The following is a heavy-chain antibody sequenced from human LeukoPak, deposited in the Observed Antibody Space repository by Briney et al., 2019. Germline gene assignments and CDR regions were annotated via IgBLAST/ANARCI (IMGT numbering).Heavy chain of an antibody. Sequence: SVKVSCKASGGTFSSYAISWVRQAPGQGLEWMGGIIPIFGTANYAQKFQGRVTITTDESTSTAYMKLSSLRSGDTAVYYCARTYYYDSSGYYDYWGQGTLVTVSS. V-gene: IGHV1-69*05. CDR3: ARTYYYDSSGYYDY. CDR2: IIPIFGTA. J-gene: IGHJ4*02. CDR1: GGTFSSYA. D-gene: IGHD3-22*01.